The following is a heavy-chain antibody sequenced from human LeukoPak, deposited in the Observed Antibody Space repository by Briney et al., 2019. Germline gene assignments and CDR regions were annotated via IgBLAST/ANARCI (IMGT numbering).Heavy chain of an antibody. D-gene: IGHD5-12*01. CDR2: IYYSGST. CDR3: AREIVAGLGVSFDI. J-gene: IGHJ3*02. CDR1: GGSISNSY. Sequence: PSETLSLTCTVSGGSISNSYWTWIRQPPGKGLEWIGHIYYSGSTNYNPSLTSRVAISVDTSKNQFSLKLSSVTAADTAVYYCAREIVAGLGVSFDIWGQGTMVTVSS. V-gene: IGHV4-59*08.